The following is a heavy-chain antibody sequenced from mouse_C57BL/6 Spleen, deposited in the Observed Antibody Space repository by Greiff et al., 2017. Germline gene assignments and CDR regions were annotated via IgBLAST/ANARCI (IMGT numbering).Heavy chain of an antibody. D-gene: IGHD2-5*01. V-gene: IGHV1-61*01. J-gene: IGHJ1*03. Sequence: QVQLQQPGAELVRPGSSVKLSCKASGYTFTSYWMDWVKQRPGQGLEWIGNIYPSDSETHYNQKFKDKATLTVDKSSSTAYMQLSSLTSEDSAVYYCARVEAYYSNYGYFDVWGTGTTVTVSS. CDR1: GYTFTSYW. CDR2: IYPSDSET. CDR3: ARVEAYYSNYGYFDV.